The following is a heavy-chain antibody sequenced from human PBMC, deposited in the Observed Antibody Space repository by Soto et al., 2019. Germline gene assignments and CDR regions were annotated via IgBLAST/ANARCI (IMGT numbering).Heavy chain of an antibody. J-gene: IGHJ4*02. CDR1: GGSISRGGYY. D-gene: IGHD1-26*01. Sequence: QVQLQESGPGLVKPSQTLSLTCSVSGGSISRGGYYWSWIRQHPGRGLEWIGYIYYSGNTYYNPYLKSRVTISVDMSKNQFSLKLSAVTAADTAVYYCARGRVGATTDYFDYWGQGTLVTVSS. CDR2: IYYSGNT. CDR3: ARGRVGATTDYFDY. V-gene: IGHV4-31*03.